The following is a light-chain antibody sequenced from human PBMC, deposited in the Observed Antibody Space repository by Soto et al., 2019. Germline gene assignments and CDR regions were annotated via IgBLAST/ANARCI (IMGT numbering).Light chain of an antibody. V-gene: IGKV1-39*01. J-gene: IGKJ3*01. CDR3: QQSYSTPLFT. CDR1: QSISSI. CDR2: EAS. Sequence: DIQMTQSPSSLSASVGDRVTITCRASQSISSILNWYQQKPEKAPKLLMYEASSLQSGVPSRFSGSGSGTDFTLTISSLQPEDFATYYCQQSYSTPLFTFGPETKVDIK.